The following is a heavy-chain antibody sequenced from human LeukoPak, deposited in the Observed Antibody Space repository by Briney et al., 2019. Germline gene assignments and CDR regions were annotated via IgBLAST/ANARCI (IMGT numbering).Heavy chain of an antibody. Sequence: GASVEVSCKASGYTFTGYYMHWVRQAPGQGLEWMGWISAYNGNTNYAQKLQGRVTMTTDTSTSTAYMELRSLRSDDTAVYYCARVLRDYYFDYWGQGTLVTVSS. CDR1: GYTFTGYY. V-gene: IGHV1-18*04. J-gene: IGHJ4*02. CDR3: ARVLRDYYFDY. CDR2: ISAYNGNT. D-gene: IGHD3/OR15-3a*01.